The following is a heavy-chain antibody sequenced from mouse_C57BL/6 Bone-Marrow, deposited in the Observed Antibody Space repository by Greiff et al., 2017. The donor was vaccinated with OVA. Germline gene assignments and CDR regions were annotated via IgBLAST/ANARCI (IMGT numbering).Heavy chain of an antibody. Sequence: QVQLKESGAELMKPGASVKLSCKATGYTFTGYWIEWVKQRPGHGLEWIGELLPGSGSTNYNEKFKGKATCTADTSSNTAYMQFSRLTTEDSAIYYCARVGGLRAMDYWGQGTSVTVSS. CDR3: ARVGGLRAMDY. CDR1: GYTFTGYW. J-gene: IGHJ4*01. CDR2: LLPGSGST. V-gene: IGHV1-9*01. D-gene: IGHD1-1*01.